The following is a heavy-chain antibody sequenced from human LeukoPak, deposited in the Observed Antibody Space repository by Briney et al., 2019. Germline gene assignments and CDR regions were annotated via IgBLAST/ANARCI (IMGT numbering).Heavy chain of an antibody. CDR2: IYYSGST. CDR3: ARDTWQQLYFYGMDV. J-gene: IGHJ6*02. V-gene: IGHV4-59*01. CDR1: GGSISSYY. D-gene: IGHD6-13*01. Sequence: SETLSLTCTVSGGSISSYYWSWIRQPPGKGLEWIGYIYYSGSTNYNPSLKSRVTISVDTSKNQFSLKLSSVTAADTAVYYCARDTWQQLYFYGMDVWGQGTTVTVSS.